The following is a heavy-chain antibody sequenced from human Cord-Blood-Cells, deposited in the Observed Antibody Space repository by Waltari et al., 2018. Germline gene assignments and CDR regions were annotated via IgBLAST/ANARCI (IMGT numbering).Heavy chain of an antibody. CDR1: GYTFTSYD. CDR2: RNPNSGNT. D-gene: IGHD1-7*01. J-gene: IGHJ3*02. Sequence: QVQLVQSGAEVKKPGASVKVSCKASGYTFTSYDINWVRQATGQGLEWMGWRNPNSGNTGYAQKFQGRVNITRNTSISTAYMELSSLRSEDTAVYYCAGKYNWNYGDAFDIWGQGTMVTVSS. CDR3: AGKYNWNYGDAFDI. V-gene: IGHV1-8*03.